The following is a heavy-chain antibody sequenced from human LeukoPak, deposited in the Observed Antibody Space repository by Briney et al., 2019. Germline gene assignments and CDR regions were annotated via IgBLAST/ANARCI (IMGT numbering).Heavy chain of an antibody. Sequence: ASVKDSCKASGYTFTSYYMHWVRQAPGQGLEWMGIINPSGGSTSYAQKFQGRVTMTRDMSTSTVYMELSSLRSEDTAVYYCASQTIFGVAQPYFDYWGQGTLVTVSS. V-gene: IGHV1-46*01. CDR3: ASQTIFGVAQPYFDY. D-gene: IGHD3-3*01. J-gene: IGHJ4*02. CDR1: GYTFTSYY. CDR2: INPSGGST.